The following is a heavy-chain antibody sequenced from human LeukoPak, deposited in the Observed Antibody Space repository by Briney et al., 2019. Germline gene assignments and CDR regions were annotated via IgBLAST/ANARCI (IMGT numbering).Heavy chain of an antibody. V-gene: IGHV2-70*11. Sequence: SGPTLVNPTQTLTLTCTFSGFSLNTSGMCVNWIRQPPGKALEWLARIDWDEDKYYSTSLKTRLTISKDTSKNQVVLTMTNMDPVDTATYYCARIRALAQINYFDYWGQGTLVTVSS. CDR2: IDWDEDK. J-gene: IGHJ4*02. D-gene: IGHD1-1*01. CDR3: ARIRALAQINYFDY. CDR1: GFSLNTSGMC.